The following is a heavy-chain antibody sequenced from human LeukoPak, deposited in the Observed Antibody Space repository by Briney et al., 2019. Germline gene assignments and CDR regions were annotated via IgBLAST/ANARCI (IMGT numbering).Heavy chain of an antibody. CDR2: IWSDGSDK. J-gene: IGHJ1*01. V-gene: IGHV3-33*03. CDR1: GFTFSHYG. Sequence: GGSLRLSCAASGFTFSHYGMHWVRQAPGAGLEWVAVIWSDGSDKYYAESVKGRFTISRDNSKNSLFLQMSSLRAEDTAVYYCAKDAQRGFDYSNSLQNWGQGVLVTVSS. D-gene: IGHD4-11*01. CDR3: AKDAQRGFDYSNSLQN.